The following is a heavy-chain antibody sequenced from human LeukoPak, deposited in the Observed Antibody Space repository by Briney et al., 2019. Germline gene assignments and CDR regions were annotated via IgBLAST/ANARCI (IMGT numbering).Heavy chain of an antibody. Sequence: GRSLRLSCAASGFTFSSYGMHWVRQAPGKGLEWVAVIWYDGSNKYYADSVKGRFTISRDNSKNTLYLQMNSLRAEDTAVYYCAKAGWELLGGYYFDYWGQGTLVTVSS. J-gene: IGHJ4*02. CDR3: AKAGWELLGGYYFDY. V-gene: IGHV3-33*06. CDR2: IWYDGSNK. CDR1: GFTFSSYG. D-gene: IGHD1-26*01.